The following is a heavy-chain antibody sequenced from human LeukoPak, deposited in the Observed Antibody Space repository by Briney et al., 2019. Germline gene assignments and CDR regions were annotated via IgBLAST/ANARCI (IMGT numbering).Heavy chain of an antibody. V-gene: IGHV3-23*01. J-gene: IGHJ4*02. CDR1: GFIFSTYA. D-gene: IGHD6-13*01. CDR3: ARVIRAAPGKGYFDY. Sequence: GGSLRLSCATSGFIFSTYALSWVRQAPGKGLEWASSISGSGGSTYHADSVKGQFNISRDSSKNTLYLQMNSLRAEDTAIYYCARVIRAAPGKGYFDYWGQGTLVTVSS. CDR2: ISGSGGST.